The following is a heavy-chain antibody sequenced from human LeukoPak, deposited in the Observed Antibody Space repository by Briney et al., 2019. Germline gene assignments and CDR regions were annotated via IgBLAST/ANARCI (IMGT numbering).Heavy chain of an antibody. Sequence: SETLSLTCTVSGGSISSHYWSWIRQPPGKGLEWIGYISYSGSTNYNPSLKSRVTISVDTSKNQFSLKLSSVTAADTAVYYCARGLIAYYYMDVWGKGTTVTVSS. CDR3: ARGLIAYYYMDV. CDR2: ISYSGST. CDR1: GGSISSHY. V-gene: IGHV4-59*11. J-gene: IGHJ6*03. D-gene: IGHD2/OR15-2a*01.